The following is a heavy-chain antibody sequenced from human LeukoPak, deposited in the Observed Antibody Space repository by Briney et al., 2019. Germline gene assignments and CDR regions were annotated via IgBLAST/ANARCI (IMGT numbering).Heavy chain of an antibody. CDR2: INHSGST. D-gene: IGHD6-19*01. V-gene: IGHV4-34*01. J-gene: IGHJ4*02. Sequence: GSLRLSCAAPGFTFNSYTMHWVRQAPGKGLEWIGEINHSGSTNYNPSLKSRVTISVDTSKNQFSLKLSSVTAADTAVYYCARDLALWSYSSGWGAGGSFDYWGQGTLVTVSS. CDR1: GFTFNSYT. CDR3: ARDLALWSYSSGWGAGGSFDY.